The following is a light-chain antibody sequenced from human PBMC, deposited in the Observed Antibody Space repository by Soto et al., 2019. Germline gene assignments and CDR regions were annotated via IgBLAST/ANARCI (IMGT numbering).Light chain of an antibody. CDR1: SRAVGGYNY. V-gene: IGLV2-11*01. J-gene: IGLJ1*01. CDR2: DVS. Sequence: QSALTQPRSVSGSPGQSVTISCTGTSRAVGGYNYVSWYQQHPGKAPKLMNYDVSKRPSGVPDRFSGAKSGNTASLTISGLQAEDEADYYCCSYAGNYYVFGTGTKLTVL. CDR3: CSYAGNYYV.